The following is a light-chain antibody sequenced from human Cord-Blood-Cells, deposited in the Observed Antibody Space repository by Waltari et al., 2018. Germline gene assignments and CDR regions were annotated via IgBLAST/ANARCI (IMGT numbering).Light chain of an antibody. V-gene: IGKV3-11*01. Sequence: DIVLTQSPATPSLSPGARATLSCRASQSVSSYLAWYQQKPGQAPRLLIYDASNRATGIPARFSGSGSGTDFTLTISSLEPEDFAVYYCQQRSNWPPITFGQGTRLEIK. CDR1: QSVSSY. J-gene: IGKJ5*01. CDR3: QQRSNWPPIT. CDR2: DAS.